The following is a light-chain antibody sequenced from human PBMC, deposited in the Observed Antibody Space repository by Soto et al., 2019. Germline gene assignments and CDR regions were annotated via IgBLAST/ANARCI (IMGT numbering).Light chain of an antibody. CDR3: QVWDSSSDHVV. CDR1: NIGRKS. J-gene: IGLJ2*01. CDR2: DDS. V-gene: IGLV3-21*02. Sequence: SYELTQEPSVSVAPGQTVSITCGGDNIGRKSVQWYQQKAGQAPVLVVYDDSDRPAEIPDRFSGSNSGNTASLTISRVEAGDEADYYCQVWDSSSDHVVFGGGTKLTVL.